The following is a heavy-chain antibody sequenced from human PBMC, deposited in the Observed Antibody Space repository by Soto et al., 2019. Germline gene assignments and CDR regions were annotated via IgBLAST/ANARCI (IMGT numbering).Heavy chain of an antibody. CDR1: GGSISSYY. CDR3: AEQKYDFWSGYYNWFEP. CDR2: IYYSGST. J-gene: IGHJ5*02. V-gene: IGHV4-59*01. Sequence: SETLSLTCTVSGGSISSYYWSWIRQPPGKGLEWIGYIYYSGSTNYNPSPKSRVTISVDTSKNQFSLKLSSVTAADTAVYYCAEQKYDFWSGYYNWFEPWGQGTLVTVSS. D-gene: IGHD3-3*01.